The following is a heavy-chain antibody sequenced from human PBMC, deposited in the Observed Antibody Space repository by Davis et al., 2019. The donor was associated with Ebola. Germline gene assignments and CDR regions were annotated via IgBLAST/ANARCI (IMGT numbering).Heavy chain of an antibody. J-gene: IGHJ4*02. CDR1: GDTFSSYT. CDR2: IIPILDIA. D-gene: IGHD3-10*01. CDR3: VRDIGYSFGSGTYSKFDY. Sequence: SVKVSCKASGDTFSSYTISWVRQAPGQGLEWMGRIIPILDIANYAQKFQGRVTITADISTSTAYMELSSLRSDDTAVYYCVRDIGYSFGSGTYSKFDYWGQGTPVTVSS. V-gene: IGHV1-69*04.